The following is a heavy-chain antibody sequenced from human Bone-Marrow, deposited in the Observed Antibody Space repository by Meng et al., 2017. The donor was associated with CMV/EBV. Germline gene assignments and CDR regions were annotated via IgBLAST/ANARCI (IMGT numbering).Heavy chain of an antibody. CDR1: GFTFGSYA. J-gene: IGHJ4*02. CDR3: ARWRGSTSLDY. D-gene: IGHD2-2*01. V-gene: IGHV3-23*01. CDR2: IVPSGDVT. Sequence: GGSLRLSCAASGFTFGSYAMNWVRQAPGKGLEWVSAIVPSGDVTYYADSVKGRFTVSRDKSKNSLYLQMNSLRAEDTAVYYCARWRGSTSLDYWGQGTLVTVSS.